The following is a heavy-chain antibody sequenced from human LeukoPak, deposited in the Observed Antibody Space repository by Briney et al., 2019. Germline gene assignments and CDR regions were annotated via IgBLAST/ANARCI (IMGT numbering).Heavy chain of an antibody. CDR1: GFTFSSYW. Sequence: GGSLRLSCAASGFTFSSYWTHWVRQAPGKGLVWVSRINSDGSSTTYADSVKGRFTISRDNAKNSLYLQMNSLRAEDTAVYYCARVGRSSGYLYYYYYMDVWGKGTTVTVSS. J-gene: IGHJ6*03. V-gene: IGHV3-74*01. CDR3: ARVGRSSGYLYYYYYMDV. D-gene: IGHD3-22*01. CDR2: INSDGSST.